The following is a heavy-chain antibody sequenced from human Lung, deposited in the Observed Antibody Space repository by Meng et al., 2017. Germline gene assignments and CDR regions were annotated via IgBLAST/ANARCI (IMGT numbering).Heavy chain of an antibody. J-gene: IGHJ4*02. V-gene: IGHV3-30*03. CDR2: ITPDGRR. D-gene: IGHD1-1*01. CDR1: GFTFAGSD. Sequence: QVHLVESGGGVVQPGRSLRLSCAASGFTFAGSDMHWVRQAPGKGLEWVAVITPDGRRNYADSVKGRFSISRDNSKNTVSLEMNSLRVDDTGMYFCERDHNWESGYWGQGTLVTVSS. CDR3: ERDHNWESGY.